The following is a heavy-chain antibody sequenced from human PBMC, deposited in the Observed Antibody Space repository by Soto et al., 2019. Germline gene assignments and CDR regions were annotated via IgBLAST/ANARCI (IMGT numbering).Heavy chain of an antibody. D-gene: IGHD3-16*01. CDR3: AHAPPWAVNTFDI. CDR1: GFSLTTSGVG. Sequence: QITLEESGPTLVKPTQTLTLTCTFSGFSLTTSGVGVGWIRQPPGRALEWLAVVYWDDDKAYSHSLKSRLTIVKNPAKNQVVLTMTDMDPVDTATYYCAHAPPWAVNTFDIWGQGTMVTVSS. V-gene: IGHV2-5*02. J-gene: IGHJ3*02. CDR2: VYWDDDK.